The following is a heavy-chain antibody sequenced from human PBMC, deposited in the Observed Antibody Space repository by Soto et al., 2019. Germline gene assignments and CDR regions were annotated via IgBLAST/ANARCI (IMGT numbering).Heavy chain of an antibody. CDR3: ARDRGYSGYDALKEGSA. D-gene: IGHD5-12*01. CDR2: MNPNSGNT. CDR1: GYTFTSYD. Sequence: ASVKVSCKASGYTFTSYDINWVRQATGQGLEWMGWMNPNSGNTGYAQKFQGRVTMTRNTSISTAYMELSSLRSEDTAVYYCARDRGYSGYDALKEGSAWGQGTMVTVSS. V-gene: IGHV1-8*01. J-gene: IGHJ3*01.